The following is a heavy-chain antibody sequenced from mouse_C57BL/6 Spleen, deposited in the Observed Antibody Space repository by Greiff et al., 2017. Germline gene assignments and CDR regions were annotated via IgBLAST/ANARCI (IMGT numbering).Heavy chain of an antibody. Sequence: DVKLVESGGGLGQEGGSRKLAWGASGFTFRPSWLPWVRPSPATFLYFFAQIRFKSDNYATHYAESVKGRFTISRDDSKSSVYLQMNNLRAEDTGIYYCTEFITTPYWGQGTTLTVSS. J-gene: IGHJ2*01. CDR3: TEFITTPY. CDR1: GFTFRPSW. V-gene: IGHV6-3*01. D-gene: IGHD1-1*01. CDR2: IRFKSDNYAT.